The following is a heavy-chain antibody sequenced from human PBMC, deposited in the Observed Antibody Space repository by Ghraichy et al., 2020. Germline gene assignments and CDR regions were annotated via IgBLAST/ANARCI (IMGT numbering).Heavy chain of an antibody. J-gene: IGHJ6*02. D-gene: IGHD3-9*01. V-gene: IGHV4-4*07. CDR2: IYTSGST. CDR3: AREDLVGGGMDV. Sequence: SQTLSLTCTVSGDSISSYYWSWIRQPAGKGLEWIGRIYTSGSTNYNPSLKSRVTMSVDTSKNQFSLKLSSVTAADTAVYYCAREDLVGGGMDVWGQGTTVTVSS. CDR1: GDSISSYY.